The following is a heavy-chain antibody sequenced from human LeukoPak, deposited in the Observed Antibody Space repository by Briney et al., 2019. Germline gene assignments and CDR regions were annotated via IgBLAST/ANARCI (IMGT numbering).Heavy chain of an antibody. CDR3: ERGRAITGTTSFDY. CDR1: GFTFTDYY. D-gene: IGHD1-7*01. CDR2: ISGGSGYT. V-gene: IGHV3-11*06. J-gene: IGHJ4*02. Sequence: PGGSLRLSCAASGFTFTDYYMSWIRRAPGEGLEWVSYISGGSGYTNYADSVTGRFTISRHHARNSLYLQMNSPRAEDTAVYYCERGRAITGTTSFDYWGQGTLVTVSS.